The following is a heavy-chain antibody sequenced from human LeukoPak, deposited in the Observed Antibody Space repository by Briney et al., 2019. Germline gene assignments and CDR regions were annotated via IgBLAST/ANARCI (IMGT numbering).Heavy chain of an antibody. V-gene: IGHV3-30*02. J-gene: IGHJ4*02. CDR2: IRYDGGNK. D-gene: IGHD6-13*01. Sequence: GGSLRLSCAASGFTFSGYGMHWVRQPPGKGLEWVAFIRYDGGNKYYADSVKGRFTISRDDSKNTLYLQMNSLRAEDTAVYYCAKDHKYRIAAAGRGWYFDYWGQGTLVTVSS. CDR1: GFTFSGYG. CDR3: AKDHKYRIAAAGRGWYFDY.